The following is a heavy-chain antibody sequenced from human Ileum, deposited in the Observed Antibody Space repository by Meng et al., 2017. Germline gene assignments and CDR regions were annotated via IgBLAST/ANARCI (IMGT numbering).Heavy chain of an antibody. Sequence: GESLKIPCGASGFRFSSYAMHWVRQAPGKGLEWVAVVSFDGHYTYYADSVRGRFTISRDNSKNTVYLQMSSLRPEDTAIYYCARDLPSAGYSGYDGHFYGLDVWGQGPTVTFSS. CDR3: ARDLPSAGYSGYDGHFYGLDV. CDR1: GFRFSSYA. CDR2: VSFDGHYT. D-gene: IGHD5-12*01. V-gene: IGHV3-30*04. J-gene: IGHJ6*02.